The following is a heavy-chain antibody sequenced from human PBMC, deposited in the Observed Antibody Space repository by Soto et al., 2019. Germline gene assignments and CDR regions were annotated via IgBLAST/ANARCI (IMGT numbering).Heavy chain of an antibody. Sequence: QVQLVQSGAEVKKPGSSVKVSCKASGGTFSSYAISWVRQAPGQGLEWMGGIIPIFGTANYAQKFQGRVTMTADESTSTAYMELSSLRSEDTAVYYCARDCSGGSCYRGGNWFDPWGQGTLVTVSS. CDR2: IIPIFGTA. CDR3: ARDCSGGSCYRGGNWFDP. D-gene: IGHD2-15*01. CDR1: GGTFSSYA. J-gene: IGHJ5*02. V-gene: IGHV1-69*01.